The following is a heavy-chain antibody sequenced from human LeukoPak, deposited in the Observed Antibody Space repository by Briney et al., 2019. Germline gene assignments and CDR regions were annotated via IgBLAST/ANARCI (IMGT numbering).Heavy chain of an antibody. CDR3: ATSKFGDYYYYYGMDV. J-gene: IGHJ6*02. V-gene: IGHV1-24*01. CDR1: GGTFSSYA. Sequence: ASVKVSCKASGGTFSSYAISWVRQAPGKGLEWMGGFDPEDGETIYAQKFQGRVTMTEDTSTDTAYMELSSLRSEDTAVYYCATSKFGDYYYYYGMDVWGQGTTVTVSS. CDR2: FDPEDGET. D-gene: IGHD3-16*01.